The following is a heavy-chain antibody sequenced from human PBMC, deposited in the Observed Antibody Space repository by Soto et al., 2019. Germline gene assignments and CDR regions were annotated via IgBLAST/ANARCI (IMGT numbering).Heavy chain of an antibody. CDR2: IYYSGST. J-gene: IGHJ6*02. D-gene: IGHD3-3*01. CDR3: ARDSLEYYDFWSGWDYYYGMDV. V-gene: IGHV4-59*01. CDR1: GGSISIYY. Sequence: ETLSLTCTVSGGSISIYYWSWILQPPWKGLEWIGYIYYSGSTNYNPSLKSRVTISVDTSKNQFSLKLSSVTAADTAVYYCARDSLEYYDFWSGWDYYYGMDVWGQGTTVTVSS.